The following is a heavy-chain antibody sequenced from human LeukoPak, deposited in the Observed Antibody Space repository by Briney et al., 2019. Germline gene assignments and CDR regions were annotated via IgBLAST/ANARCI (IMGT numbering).Heavy chain of an antibody. D-gene: IGHD1-14*01. CDR1: GYTFTSYD. J-gene: IGHJ4*02. Sequence: GASVKVSCKASGYTFTSYDINWVRQATGQGLEWMGWMNPNSGDTGYAQKFQGGVTMTRSTSISTAYMELSSLRSEDTAVYYCASSVSAPGSHDYWGQGTLVTVSS. CDR2: MNPNSGDT. V-gene: IGHV1-8*01. CDR3: ASSVSAPGSHDY.